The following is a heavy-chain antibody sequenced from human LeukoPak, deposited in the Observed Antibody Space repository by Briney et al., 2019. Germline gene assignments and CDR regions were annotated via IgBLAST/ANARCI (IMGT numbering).Heavy chain of an antibody. V-gene: IGHV4-59*08. CDR1: GGSISSYY. D-gene: IGHD3-16*01. CDR3: ARFGPPSGVDP. J-gene: IGHJ5*02. Sequence: SETLSLTCTVSGGSISSYYWSWIRQPPGKGLEWIGYIYYSGSTNYNPSLKSRVTISVDTSKNQFSLKLSSVTAADTAVYYCARFGPPSGVDPWGQGTLVTVSS. CDR2: IYYSGST.